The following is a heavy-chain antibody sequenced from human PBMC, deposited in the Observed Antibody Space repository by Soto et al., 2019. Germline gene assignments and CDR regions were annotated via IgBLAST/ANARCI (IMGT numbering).Heavy chain of an antibody. J-gene: IGHJ4*02. V-gene: IGHV1-3*01. CDR3: ARGGAARFLEWLLQYYFDY. Sequence: ASVKVSCKASGYTFTSYAMHWVRQAPGQRLELMGWINAGNGNTKYSQKFQGRVTITRDTSASTAYMELSSLGSEDTAVYYCARGGAARFLEWLLQYYFDYWGQGTLVTVSS. CDR2: INAGNGNT. D-gene: IGHD3-3*01. CDR1: GYTFTSYA.